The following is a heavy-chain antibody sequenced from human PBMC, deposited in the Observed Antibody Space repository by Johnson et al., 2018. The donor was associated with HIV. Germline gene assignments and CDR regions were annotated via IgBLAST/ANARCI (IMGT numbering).Heavy chain of an antibody. Sequence: QVQLVESGGGVVQPGRSLRLSCAVSGFTFNNYPMHWVRQAPGKGLEWVAVISYDGSNKYFADSVKGRFTISRDNSKNTLYLQMNSLRAEDTAVYYCASIPPPKLDGAFEIWGQGTMVTVSS. J-gene: IGHJ3*02. D-gene: IGHD5-24*01. CDR2: ISYDGSNK. V-gene: IGHV3-30*04. CDR1: GFTFNNYP. CDR3: ASIPPPKLDGAFEI.